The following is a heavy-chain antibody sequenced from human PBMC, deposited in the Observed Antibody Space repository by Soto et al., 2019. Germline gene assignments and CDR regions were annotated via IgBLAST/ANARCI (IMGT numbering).Heavy chain of an antibody. CDR1: GGSLSSSDW. J-gene: IGHJ6*02. CDR2: IYHSGST. V-gene: IGHV4-4*02. Sequence: PSETLSVTCAVSGGSLSSSDWWSWVRPPPGKGLEWIGEIYHSGSTNYNPSLKSRVTISVDKSKNQFSLKLSSVTAADTAVYYCARVSGSYYYGMDVWGQGTTVTVSS. D-gene: IGHD1-26*01. CDR3: ARVSGSYYYGMDV.